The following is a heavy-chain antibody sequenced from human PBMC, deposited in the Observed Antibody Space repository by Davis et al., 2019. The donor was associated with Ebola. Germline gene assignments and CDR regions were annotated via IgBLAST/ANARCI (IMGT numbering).Heavy chain of an antibody. J-gene: IGHJ4*02. V-gene: IGHV4-34*01. D-gene: IGHD3-10*01. CDR3: ARGPSLRGHDY. Sequence: MPSETLSLTCAAYGGSFSGYYWSWTRQPPGKGLEWIGEINHSGSTNYNPSLKSRVTISVDTSKNQFSLKLSSVTAADTAVYYCARGPSLRGHDYWGQGTLVTVSS. CDR1: GGSFSGYY. CDR2: INHSGST.